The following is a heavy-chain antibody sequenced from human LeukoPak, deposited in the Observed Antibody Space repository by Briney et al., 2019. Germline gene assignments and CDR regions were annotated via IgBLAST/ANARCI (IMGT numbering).Heavy chain of an antibody. D-gene: IGHD5-12*01. CDR1: GFTFSSYW. J-gene: IGHJ6*02. CDR2: INSDGSST. V-gene: IGHV3-74*01. CDR3: ASGYEAYYYYYGMDV. Sequence: GGSLRLSCAASGFTFSSYWMHRVRQAPGKGLVWVSRINSDGSSTSYADSVKGRFTISRDNAKNTLYLQMNSLRAEDTAVYYCASGYEAYYYYYGMDVWGQGTTVTVSS.